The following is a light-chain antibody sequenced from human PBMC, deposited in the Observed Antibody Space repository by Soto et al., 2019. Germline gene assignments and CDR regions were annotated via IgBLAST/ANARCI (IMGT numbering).Light chain of an antibody. CDR3: HQYNSWPPWT. Sequence: EIVMTQSPATLSVTPGERATLSCRTSQSVSSNLAWYQQKPGQAPRLLIYGASTRATGIPARLSGSGSGKEFTLTISSRQSEDFAVYYCHQYNSWPPWTFGQGTKVEIK. CDR1: QSVSSN. J-gene: IGKJ1*01. V-gene: IGKV3-15*01. CDR2: GAS.